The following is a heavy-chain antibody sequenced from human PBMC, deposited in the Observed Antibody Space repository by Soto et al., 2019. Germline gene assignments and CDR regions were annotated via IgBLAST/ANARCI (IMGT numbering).Heavy chain of an antibody. CDR3: ARGAWFGEFQTRPNYFDY. V-gene: IGHV1-3*01. Sequence: QVQLVQSGAEVKKPGASVKVSCKASGYTFTSYAMHWVRQAPGQRLEWMGWINAGNGNTKYSQKFQGRVTITRDTAASTAYMELSSLRSEDTAVYYCARGAWFGEFQTRPNYFDYWGQGTLVTVSS. CDR1: GYTFTSYA. CDR2: INAGNGNT. J-gene: IGHJ4*02. D-gene: IGHD3-10*01.